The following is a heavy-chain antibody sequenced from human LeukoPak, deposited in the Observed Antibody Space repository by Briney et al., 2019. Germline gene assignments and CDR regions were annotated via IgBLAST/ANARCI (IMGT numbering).Heavy chain of an antibody. CDR2: LLDSWRT. J-gene: IGHJ4*01. CDR3: ATIRRGSIYGYFDF. Sequence: SETLSLTCTVSGASMSTHYWSWLRQPPGKGLEWIGYLLDSWRTKDNPSLQSRVTLSADTSKNQFSLRLTSVTAADTAVYYCATIRRGSIYGYFDFWGQNPGHRFL. V-gene: IGHV4-59*11. CDR1: GASMSTHY. D-gene: IGHD5-18*01.